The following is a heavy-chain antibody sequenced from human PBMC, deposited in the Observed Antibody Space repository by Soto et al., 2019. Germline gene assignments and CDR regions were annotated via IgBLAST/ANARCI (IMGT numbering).Heavy chain of an antibody. D-gene: IGHD6-19*01. Sequence: SETLSLTCTVSGGSISSYYWSWIRQPPGKGLEWIGYIYYSGSTNYNPSLKSRVTISVDTSKNQFSLKLSSVTAADTAVYYCARDSKSGWYGSAPLVYGMDVWGQGTTVTVSS. CDR2: IYYSGST. V-gene: IGHV4-59*01. CDR1: GGSISSYY. CDR3: ARDSKSGWYGSAPLVYGMDV. J-gene: IGHJ6*02.